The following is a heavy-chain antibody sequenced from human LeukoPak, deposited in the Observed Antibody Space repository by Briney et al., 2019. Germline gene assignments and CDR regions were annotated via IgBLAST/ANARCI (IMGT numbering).Heavy chain of an antibody. V-gene: IGHV3-48*01. CDR3: ARAPEYSSSEYYFDY. Sequence: PGGSLRLSCAASGFTFRSYSMNWVRQAPGKGLEWVSYISSSSTIYYADSVKGRFTISRDNAKNSLYLQMNSLRAEDTAVYYCARAPEYSSSEYYFDYWGQGTLVTVSS. J-gene: IGHJ4*02. CDR1: GFTFRSYS. D-gene: IGHD6-6*01. CDR2: ISSSSTI.